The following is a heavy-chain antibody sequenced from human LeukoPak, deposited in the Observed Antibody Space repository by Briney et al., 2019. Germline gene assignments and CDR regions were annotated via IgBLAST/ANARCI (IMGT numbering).Heavy chain of an antibody. D-gene: IGHD3-10*01. V-gene: IGHV4-34*01. Sequence: SETLSLTCAVYGGSFSGYYWSWIRQPPGKGLEWIGEINHSGSTNCNPSLKSRVTISLDTSRNQFSLKLNSVTAADTAVYYCAKSNGYGLVDIWGEGTMVTVSS. J-gene: IGHJ3*02. CDR3: AKSNGYGLVDI. CDR2: INHSGST. CDR1: GGSFSGYY.